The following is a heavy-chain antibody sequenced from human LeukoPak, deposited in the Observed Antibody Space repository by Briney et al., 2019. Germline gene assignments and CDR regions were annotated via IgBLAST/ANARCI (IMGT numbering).Heavy chain of an antibody. CDR3: ARVKWDLPYYYNYYGLDV. D-gene: IGHD1-26*01. Sequence: ASVKVSCKASGYTFTSYGIIWVRQAPGQGLEWMGWITTYNGNTNYPQNLQGRVTMTTDTSTSTGYMELRSLRSDDTAVYYCARVKWDLPYYYNYYGLDVWGQGTTVTVSS. J-gene: IGHJ6*02. CDR1: GYTFTSYG. CDR2: ITTYNGNT. V-gene: IGHV1-18*01.